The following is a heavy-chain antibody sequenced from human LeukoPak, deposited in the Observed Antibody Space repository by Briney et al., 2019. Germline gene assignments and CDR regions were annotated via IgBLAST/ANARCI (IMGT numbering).Heavy chain of an antibody. Sequence: GGSLRLSCAASGFTFSSYAMSWVRQAPGKGLEWVSGVGASGGAYYADSVKGRFTISRDNSKNTLYLQMSSLRGEDTAVYYCAKIRVVPSDYFESWGLGTLVTVSS. V-gene: IGHV3-23*01. CDR3: AKIRVVPSDYFES. CDR1: GFTFSSYA. D-gene: IGHD3-22*01. J-gene: IGHJ4*02. CDR2: VGASGGA.